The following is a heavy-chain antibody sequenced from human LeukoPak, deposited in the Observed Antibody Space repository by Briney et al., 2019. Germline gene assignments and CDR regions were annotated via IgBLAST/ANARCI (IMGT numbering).Heavy chain of an antibody. CDR3: ARVRGSSWYYFDY. V-gene: IGHV4-34*01. CDR2: INHSGST. J-gene: IGHJ4*02. D-gene: IGHD6-13*01. CDR1: GGSFSGYY. Sequence: SETLSLTCAVYGGSFSGYYWSWLRQPPGKGLKWIGEINHSGSTNYNPSLKSRVTISVDTSKNQFSLKLGSVTAADTAVYYCARVRGSSWYYFDYWGQGTLVTVSS.